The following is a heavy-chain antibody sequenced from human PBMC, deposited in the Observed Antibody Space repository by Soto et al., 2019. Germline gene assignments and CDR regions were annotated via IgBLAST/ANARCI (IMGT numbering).Heavy chain of an antibody. V-gene: IGHV3-30*18. D-gene: IGHD2-8*01. CDR3: AKGPPLLMVYPVLDS. CDR1: EFTFSKHG. Sequence: GGSLRLSCAASEFTFSKHGMHWVRQAPGKGLEWVAVISYDGSNKYYGDSVKDRFTISRDNSKNTLYLHMNSLRPEDTAVYFCAKGPPLLMVYPVLDSWGQGTMVTVSS. CDR2: ISYDGSNK. J-gene: IGHJ4*02.